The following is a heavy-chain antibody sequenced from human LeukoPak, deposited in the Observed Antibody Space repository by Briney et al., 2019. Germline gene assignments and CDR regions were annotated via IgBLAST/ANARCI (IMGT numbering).Heavy chain of an antibody. Sequence: GGSLRLSCAASGFTVSSNYMSWVRQAPGKGLEWVSVIYSDGSTYYADSVKGRFAISRDNSKNTLYLQMNSLRAEDTAVYYCARDRDYGSGSYSPHYDYWGQGTLVTVSS. V-gene: IGHV3-53*01. J-gene: IGHJ4*02. CDR3: ARDRDYGSGSYSPHYDY. CDR2: IYSDGST. D-gene: IGHD3-10*01. CDR1: GFTVSSNY.